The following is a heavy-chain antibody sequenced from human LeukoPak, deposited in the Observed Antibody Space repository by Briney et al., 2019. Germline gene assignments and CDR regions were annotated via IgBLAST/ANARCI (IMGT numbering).Heavy chain of an antibody. Sequence: GGSLRLSCAVSGFTFDDYAMHWVRQVPGKGLEWVSGISWNSDTIDLADSVKGRFTISRDNSKNTLYLQMNSLRAEDTAVYYCAKKWSGDYDSSGVNDAFDIWGQGTMVTVSS. CDR3: AKKWSGDYDSSGVNDAFDI. V-gene: IGHV3-9*01. CDR1: GFTFDDYA. D-gene: IGHD3-22*01. CDR2: ISWNSDTI. J-gene: IGHJ3*02.